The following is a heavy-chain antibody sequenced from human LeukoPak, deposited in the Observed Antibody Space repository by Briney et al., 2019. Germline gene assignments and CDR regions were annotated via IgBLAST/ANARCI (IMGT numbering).Heavy chain of an antibody. D-gene: IGHD3-22*01. Sequence: GGSLRLSYAASGFTFSSYSMNWVRQAPGKGLEWVSSISSSSSYIYYADSAKGRFTISRDNAKNSLYLQMNSLRAEDTAVYYCARDPSKTYYYDSSGYDWGQGTLVTVSS. CDR3: ARDPSKTYYYDSSGYD. CDR2: ISSSSSYI. CDR1: GFTFSSYS. V-gene: IGHV3-21*01. J-gene: IGHJ4*02.